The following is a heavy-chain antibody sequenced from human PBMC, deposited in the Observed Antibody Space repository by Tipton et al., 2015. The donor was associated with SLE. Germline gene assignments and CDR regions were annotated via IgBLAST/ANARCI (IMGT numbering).Heavy chain of an antibody. CDR3: ARATGAFDI. CDR1: GYSLSSGYY. V-gene: IGHV4-38-2*01. CDR2: ICHSGST. Sequence: TLSLTCAVSGYSLSSGYYWGWIRQPPGKGLEWIGSICHSGSTYYNPSLKSRVTISVDTSKNQFSLKLSSVTAADTAVYYCARATGAFDIWGQGTMVTVSS. J-gene: IGHJ3*02.